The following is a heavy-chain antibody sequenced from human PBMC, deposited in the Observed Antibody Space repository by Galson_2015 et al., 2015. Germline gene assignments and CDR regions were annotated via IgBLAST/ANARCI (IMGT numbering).Heavy chain of an antibody. CDR1: GFTISASV. CDR3: TRWMDGESFPFDY. CDR2: IKTKRDNYAT. Sequence: SLRLSCAASGFTISASVIHWVRQASGKGLEWVGRIKTKRDNYATSYGASVNGRFTISRDESGNTAYLQMSSLKTEDTAMYFCTRWMDGESFPFDYWGQGALVTVSS. V-gene: IGHV3-73*01. J-gene: IGHJ4*02. D-gene: IGHD4-17*01.